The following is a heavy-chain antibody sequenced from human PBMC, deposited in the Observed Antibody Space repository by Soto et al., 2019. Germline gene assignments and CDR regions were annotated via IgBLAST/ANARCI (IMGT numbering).Heavy chain of an antibody. CDR2: ISAYNGNT. J-gene: IGHJ4*02. CDR3: ARGIAVTAPFDY. Sequence: QVQLVQSGAEVKKPGASVKVSCKASGYTFTSYGISWVRQAPGQGLEWTGWISAYNGNTNYAQKLQGXVPIPTXXSTSTAYMELRSLRSDDTAVYYCARGIAVTAPFDYWGQGTLVTVSS. D-gene: IGHD2-15*01. V-gene: IGHV1-18*01. CDR1: GYTFTSYG.